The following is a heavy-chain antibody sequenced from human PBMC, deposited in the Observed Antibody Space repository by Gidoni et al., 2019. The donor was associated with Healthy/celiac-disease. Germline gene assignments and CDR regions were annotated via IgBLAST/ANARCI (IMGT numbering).Heavy chain of an antibody. CDR2: ISGSGGST. J-gene: IGHJ1*01. CDR3: AKDHDYAEYFQH. Sequence: EVQLLESGGRLVQPGGSLSISCAASGFTFSRYAMSWVRQAPGTGLEWVSAISGSGGSTYYADAVKGRFTISRDNSKNTLYLQMNSLRAEDTAVYYCAKDHDYAEYFQHWGQGTLVTVSS. V-gene: IGHV3-23*01. D-gene: IGHD4-17*01. CDR1: GFTFSRYA.